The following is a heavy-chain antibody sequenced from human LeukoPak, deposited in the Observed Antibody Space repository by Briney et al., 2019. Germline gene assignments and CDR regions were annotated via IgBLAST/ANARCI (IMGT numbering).Heavy chain of an antibody. J-gene: IGHJ6*02. CDR2: ISGSGGST. CDR1: GFTFSSYA. Sequence: PGASLRLSCAASGFTFSSYAMSWVRQAPGKGLEWVSAISGSGGSTYYADSVKGRFTISRDNSKNTLYLQMNSLRAEDTAVYYCAKDQYGDYYCGMDVWGQGTTVTVSS. V-gene: IGHV3-23*01. CDR3: AKDQYGDYYCGMDV. D-gene: IGHD4-17*01.